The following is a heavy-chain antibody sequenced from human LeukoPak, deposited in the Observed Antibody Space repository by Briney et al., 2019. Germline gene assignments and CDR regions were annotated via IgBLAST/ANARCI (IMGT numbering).Heavy chain of an antibody. CDR2: IYYSGST. Sequence: PSETLSLTCTVSGGSISSGDYHWSWIRQPPGKGLEWIGYIYYSGSTYYNPSLKSRVTISVDTSKNQFSLKLSSVTAADTAVYYCGAGDSSGQIDYWGQGTLVTVSS. J-gene: IGHJ4*02. D-gene: IGHD3-22*01. CDR1: GGSISSGDYH. V-gene: IGHV4-30-4*08. CDR3: GAGDSSGQIDY.